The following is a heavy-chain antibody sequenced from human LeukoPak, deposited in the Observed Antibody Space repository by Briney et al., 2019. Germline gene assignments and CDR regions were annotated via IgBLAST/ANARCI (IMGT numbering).Heavy chain of an antibody. CDR3: ARLEGLWFGAVNYFDY. Sequence: ASVKVSCKASGYTFTDYYMHWVRQAPGQGLEWMGRINPNSGGTNYAQKFQGRVTISADKSISTAYLQWSSLKASDTAMYYCARLEGLWFGAVNYFDYWGQGTLVTVSS. D-gene: IGHD3-10*01. CDR2: INPNSGGT. J-gene: IGHJ4*02. CDR1: GYTFTDYY. V-gene: IGHV1-2*02.